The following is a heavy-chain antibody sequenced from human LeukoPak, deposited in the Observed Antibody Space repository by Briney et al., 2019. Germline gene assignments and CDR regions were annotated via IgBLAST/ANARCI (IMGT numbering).Heavy chain of an antibody. D-gene: IGHD2-15*01. CDR1: GFTFSFYG. CDR2: IQNDGSYT. CDR3: AKTSDQLLYSNLDF. Sequence: GGSLRLSCAPSGFTFSFYGMHWVRQAPGKGREGVAFIQNDGSYTFYADSVQGRFSISRDNSKNTLFLQMNSLRADDTAVYYCAKTSDQLLYSNLDFWGQGTLVTVSS. J-gene: IGHJ4*02. V-gene: IGHV3-30*02.